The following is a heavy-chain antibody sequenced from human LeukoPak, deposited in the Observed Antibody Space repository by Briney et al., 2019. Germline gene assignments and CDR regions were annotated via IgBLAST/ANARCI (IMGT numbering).Heavy chain of an antibody. Sequence: PGRSLRLSCAASGFTFSSYAMSWVRQAPGKGLEWVSAISGSGGSTYYADSVKGRFTISRDNSKNTLYLQMNSLRAEDTAVYYCAKEVDYSTSPYYFDYWGQGTLVTVSS. J-gene: IGHJ4*02. CDR2: ISGSGGST. CDR3: AKEVDYSTSPYYFDY. V-gene: IGHV3-23*01. CDR1: GFTFSSYA. D-gene: IGHD4-11*01.